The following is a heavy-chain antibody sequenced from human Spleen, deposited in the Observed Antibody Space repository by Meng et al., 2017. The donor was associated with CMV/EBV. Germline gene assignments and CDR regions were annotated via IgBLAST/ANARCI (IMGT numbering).Heavy chain of an antibody. Sequence: GESLKISCAASGFTFSDYYMSWIRQAPGKGLEWVSYISTSGSIIYYADSVKGRFTISRDNAKNSLSLQMNSLRAEDTAVYYCARDLLSYYGMDVWGQGTTVTVSS. CDR2: ISTSGSII. CDR1: GFTFSDYY. V-gene: IGHV3-11*04. CDR3: ARDLLSYYGMDV. J-gene: IGHJ6*02.